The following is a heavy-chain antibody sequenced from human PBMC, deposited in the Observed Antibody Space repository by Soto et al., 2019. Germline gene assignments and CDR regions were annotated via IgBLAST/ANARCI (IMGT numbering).Heavy chain of an antibody. Sequence: ASETLSLTCTVSGGSISSYYWSWIRQPPGKGLEWIGYIYYSGSTNYNPSLKSRATISVDTSKNQFSLKLSSVTAADTAVYYCARSQWQQSAYGIDVWGQGTTVTVSS. D-gene: IGHD6-19*01. V-gene: IGHV4-59*01. CDR1: GGSISSYY. J-gene: IGHJ6*02. CDR3: ARSQWQQSAYGIDV. CDR2: IYYSGST.